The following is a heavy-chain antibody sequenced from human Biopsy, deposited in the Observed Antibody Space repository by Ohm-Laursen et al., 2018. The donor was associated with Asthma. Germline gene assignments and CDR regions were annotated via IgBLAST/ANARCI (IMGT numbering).Heavy chain of an antibody. V-gene: IGHV3-53*01. CDR1: GFTVSRDH. CDR2: IYSGGTS. CDR3: ARGDSSNWSHYYFDY. D-gene: IGHD3-22*01. Sequence: SLRLSCTATGFTVSRDHMFWVRQAPGKGLEWVSVIYSGGTSHTADSVRGRFTISRDYSKNTLYLQMHSLRAEDTAVYYCARGDSSNWSHYYFDYWGQGTLVTVSS. J-gene: IGHJ4*02.